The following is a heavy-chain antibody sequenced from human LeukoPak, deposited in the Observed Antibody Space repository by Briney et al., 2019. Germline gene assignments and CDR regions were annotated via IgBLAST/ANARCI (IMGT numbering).Heavy chain of an antibody. CDR1: GGSMRSYY. J-gene: IGHJ3*02. CDR2: IYYSGST. Sequence: SETLSLTCTVSGGSMRSYYWVWIRQPPGKGLEWIGYIYYSGSTDYNPSLKSRVTISVDTSKNQFSLKMSSVTAADTAAYYCARAPNGFGAFDIWGPGTMVTVSS. V-gene: IGHV4-59*01. D-gene: IGHD2-8*01. CDR3: ARAPNGFGAFDI.